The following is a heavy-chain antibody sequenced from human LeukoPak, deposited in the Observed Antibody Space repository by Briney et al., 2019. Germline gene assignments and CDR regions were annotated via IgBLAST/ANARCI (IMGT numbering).Heavy chain of an antibody. CDR2: ISASGGST. J-gene: IGHJ4*02. D-gene: IGHD6-19*01. CDR1: GFTFTSYA. CDR3: AKARFSGITVALGY. V-gene: IGHV3-23*01. Sequence: PGGSLRLSCAASGFTFTSYAMSWVRQAPGKGLEWVSGISASGGSTYYADSVKGRFTISRDTSKSTLYLQVKSLRAEDTAVYFCAKARFSGITVALGYWGQGTLVAVSS.